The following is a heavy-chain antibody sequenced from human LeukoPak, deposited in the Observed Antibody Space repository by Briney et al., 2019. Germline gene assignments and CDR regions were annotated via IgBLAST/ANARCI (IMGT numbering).Heavy chain of an antibody. CDR1: GYSFTTYW. D-gene: IGHD2-15*01. J-gene: IGHJ4*02. CDR2: IYPGDSNT. CDR3: ARQYCSGGNYYSGSAYFFDH. V-gene: IGHV5-51*01. Sequence: GESLKISCNGSGYSFTTYWIAWLRQMPGEGLEWVGIIYPGDSNTYYSPSFQGQVTISADRSISTAYLQWSSLKASDTAMYYCARQYCSGGNYYSGSAYFFDHWGQGTLVTVSS.